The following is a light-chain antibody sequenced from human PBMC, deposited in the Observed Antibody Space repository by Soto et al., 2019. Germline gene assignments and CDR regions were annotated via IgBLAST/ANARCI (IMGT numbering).Light chain of an antibody. V-gene: IGKV3-11*01. CDR3: HQRQSWPRT. CDR2: YTS. CDR1: QYVGTR. J-gene: IGKJ1*01. Sequence: EIVLTKSPATLSSSPGETATLSCRASQYVGTRLAWYQHKPGQAPRLLIYYTSNRATGIPARFSGSGSGTDFTLTINSLAPEDFALYYCHQRQSWPRTFGQGTKVDIK.